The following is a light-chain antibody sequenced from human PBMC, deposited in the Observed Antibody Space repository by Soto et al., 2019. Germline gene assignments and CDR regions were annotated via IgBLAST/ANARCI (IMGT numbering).Light chain of an antibody. CDR2: EVT. CDR3: SSYKTSSNRV. CDR1: SSGIGIYKY. V-gene: IGLV2-14*01. Sequence: QSVLTQPASVSGSPGQSIAISCTGSSSGIGIYKYVSWYQQHPGKVPKLIIYEVTNRPSGVSNRFSGSKSGNTASLTISGLQAEDEADYYCSSYKTSSNRVFGPGTKVTVL. J-gene: IGLJ1*01.